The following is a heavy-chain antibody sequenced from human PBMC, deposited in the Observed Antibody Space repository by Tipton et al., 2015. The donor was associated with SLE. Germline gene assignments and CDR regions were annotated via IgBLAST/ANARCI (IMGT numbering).Heavy chain of an antibody. CDR1: GGSVRRNSFY. Sequence: TLSLTCTVSGGSVRRNSFYWGWIRQPPRGGLEWIGTVYYTGNTYTNESLKSRLRMSVDATKNQFYLKLTSVTAADTAVYYCAKIRSSSWYRDAFDIWGQGTMVTVSS. J-gene: IGHJ3*02. CDR2: VYYTGNT. V-gene: IGHV4-39*07. CDR3: AKIRSSSWYRDAFDI. D-gene: IGHD6-13*01.